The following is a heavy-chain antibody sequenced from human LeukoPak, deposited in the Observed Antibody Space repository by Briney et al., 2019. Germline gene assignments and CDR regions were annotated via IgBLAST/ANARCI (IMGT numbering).Heavy chain of an antibody. CDR2: IIPILGIA. CDR3: ARLSTGVVPAARDY. CDR1: GGTFSSYT. V-gene: IGHV1-69*02. Sequence: ASVKVSCKASGGTFSSYTISWVRQAPGQGLEWMGRIIPILGIANYAQKFQGRVTITADKSTSTAYMELSSLRSDGTAVYYCARLSTGVVPAARDYWGQGTLVTVSS. J-gene: IGHJ4*02. D-gene: IGHD2-2*01.